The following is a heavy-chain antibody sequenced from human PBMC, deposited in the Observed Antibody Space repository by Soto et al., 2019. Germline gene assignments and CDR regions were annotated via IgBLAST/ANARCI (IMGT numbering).Heavy chain of an antibody. J-gene: IGHJ4*02. V-gene: IGHV1-18*01. CDR2: ISAYSGKT. CDR1: GYTFSNYG. D-gene: IGHD1-7*01. Sequence: QVHLVQSGAEVKKPGASVRVSCKASGYTFSNYGISWVRQAPGQGLEWMGWISAYSGKTNYAQSLQVRVTMTTDTSTNTAYMELRSLTSVDTAVYYCARTGELRLDSWGQGTLVTVSS. CDR3: ARTGELRLDS.